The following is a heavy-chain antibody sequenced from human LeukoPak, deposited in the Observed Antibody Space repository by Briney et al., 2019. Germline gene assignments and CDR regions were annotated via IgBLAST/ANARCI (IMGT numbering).Heavy chain of an antibody. CDR2: ISSSSSYI. V-gene: IGHV3-21*01. J-gene: IGHJ4*02. CDR3: ARASPIGFYDY. D-gene: IGHD2/OR15-2a*01. Sequence: GGSLRLSCVASGFTFSIYTMNWVRQAPGKGLEWVSSISSSSSYIYYADSVKGRFTISRDNAKNSLYLQMNSLRAEDTAVYYCARASPIGFYDYWGQGTLVTVSS. CDR1: GFTFSIYT.